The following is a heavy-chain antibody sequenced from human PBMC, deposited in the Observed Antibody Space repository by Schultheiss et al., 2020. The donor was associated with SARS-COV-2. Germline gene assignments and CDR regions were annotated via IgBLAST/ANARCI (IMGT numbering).Heavy chain of an antibody. CDR2: IYYSGST. Sequence: SETLSLTCTVSGGSISSYYWSWIRQHPGKGLEWIGYIYYSGSTYYNPSLKSRVTISVDTSKNQFSLKLSSVTAADTAVYYCARDDYGDYVASPIPHYGMDVWGQGTTVTVSS. CDR1: GGSISSYY. CDR3: ARDDYGDYVASPIPHYGMDV. D-gene: IGHD4-17*01. V-gene: IGHV4-59*01. J-gene: IGHJ6*02.